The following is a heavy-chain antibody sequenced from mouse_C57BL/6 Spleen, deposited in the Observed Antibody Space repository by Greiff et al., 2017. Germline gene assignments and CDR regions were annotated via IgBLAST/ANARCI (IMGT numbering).Heavy chain of an antibody. V-gene: IGHV1-74*01. CDR2: FLPSDSET. Sequence: QVQLKQPGAELVKPGASVKVPCQAPDYIFISFWLHWVERRPGQGLEGFGRFLPSDSETNHNKKCRGKATLTVDKSSSTAYMQLSSLTSEDSAVYYCAAEHGPWYFDVWGTGTTVTVSS. CDR3: AAEHGPWYFDV. CDR1: DYIFISFW. J-gene: IGHJ1*03.